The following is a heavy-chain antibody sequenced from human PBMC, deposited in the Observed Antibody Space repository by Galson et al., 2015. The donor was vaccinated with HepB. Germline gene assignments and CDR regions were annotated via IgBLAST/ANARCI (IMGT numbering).Heavy chain of an antibody. CDR2: ISAYSGHT. Sequence: SVKVSCKASGGTFSSYAISWVRQAPGQGLEWMGWISAYSGHTSYEQKFQDRVAMTTDTSTSTAYMELRSLRSDDTAVYYCARGELHDAFHIWGQGTVVTVSS. D-gene: IGHD1-26*01. CDR3: ARGELHDAFHI. CDR1: GGTFSSYA. V-gene: IGHV1-18*01. J-gene: IGHJ3*02.